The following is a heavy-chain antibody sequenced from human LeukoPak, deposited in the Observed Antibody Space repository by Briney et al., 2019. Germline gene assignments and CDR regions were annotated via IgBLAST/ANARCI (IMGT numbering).Heavy chain of an antibody. CDR3: ARDLAADKRAMDV. CDR2: ISYDGSNK. CDR1: GFTFSSYA. V-gene: IGHV3-30-3*01. J-gene: IGHJ6*02. D-gene: IGHD6-13*01. Sequence: GGSLRLSCAASGFTFSSYAMHWVRQAPGKGLEWVAVISYDGSNKYYADSVKGRFTISRDNSKNTLYLQMNSLRAEDTAVYYCARDLAADKRAMDVWGQGTTVTVSS.